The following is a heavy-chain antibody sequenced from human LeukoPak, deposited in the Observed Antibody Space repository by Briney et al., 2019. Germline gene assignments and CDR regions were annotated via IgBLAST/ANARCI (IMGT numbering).Heavy chain of an antibody. J-gene: IGHJ6*03. CDR3: ARETIPAANGDYYYMDV. CDR2: INPNSGGT. CDR1: GYTFTGYY. Sequence: GASVKVSCKASGYTFTGYYMHWVRQAPGQGLEWMGWINPNSGGTNYAQKFQGRVTMTRDTSISTAYMELSRLRSDDTAIYYCARETIPAANGDYYYMDVWGKGTTVTVSS. V-gene: IGHV1-2*02. D-gene: IGHD2-2*01.